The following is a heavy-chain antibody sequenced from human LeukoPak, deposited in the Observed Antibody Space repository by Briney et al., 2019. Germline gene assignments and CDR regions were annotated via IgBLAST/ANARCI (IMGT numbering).Heavy chain of an antibody. Sequence: ASVKVSCKASGYTFTCYYMHWVRQAPGQGLEWMGWINPNSGGTNYAQKFQGRVTMTRDTSISTAYMELSRLRSDDTAVYYCARLGYYDSSGYSPLDYWGQGTLVTVSS. V-gene: IGHV1-2*02. J-gene: IGHJ4*02. CDR2: INPNSGGT. CDR3: ARLGYYDSSGYSPLDY. CDR1: GYTFTCYY. D-gene: IGHD3-22*01.